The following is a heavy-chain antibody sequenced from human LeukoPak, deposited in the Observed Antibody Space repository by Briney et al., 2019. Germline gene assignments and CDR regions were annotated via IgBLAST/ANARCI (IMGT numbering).Heavy chain of an antibody. V-gene: IGHV4-59*08. Sequence: SETLSLTCTVSGVSVTNYYWSWIRQPPGKGLEWIAYSHYTGETNYNASLRSRITISVDTSKNEFPLKLSSVTAADTAVYYCARQPGSTAAFDIWGQGTTVIVSA. CDR2: SHYTGET. CDR1: GVSVTNYY. D-gene: IGHD5-18*01. CDR3: ARQPGSTAAFDI. J-gene: IGHJ3*02.